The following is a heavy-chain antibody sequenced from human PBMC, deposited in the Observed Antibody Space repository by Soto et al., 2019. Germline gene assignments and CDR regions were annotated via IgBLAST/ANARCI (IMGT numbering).Heavy chain of an antibody. J-gene: IGHJ4*02. Sequence: GGSLRLSCAASGFTFSSYAMSWVRQAPGKGLEWVSAISGSGGSTYYADSVKGRFTISRDNSKNTLYLQMNSLRAEDTAVYYCATIGPRGDTAMDRGGVFDYWGQGTLVTVSS. CDR3: ATIGPRGDTAMDRGGVFDY. D-gene: IGHD5-18*01. CDR2: ISGSGGST. CDR1: GFTFSSYA. V-gene: IGHV3-23*01.